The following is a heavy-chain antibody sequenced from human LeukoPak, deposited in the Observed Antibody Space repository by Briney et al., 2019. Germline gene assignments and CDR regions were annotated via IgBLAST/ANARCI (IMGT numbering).Heavy chain of an antibody. CDR2: ISSSGSYI. J-gene: IGHJ4*02. V-gene: IGHV3-21*01. CDR1: GFTFSSYS. CDR3: ARNFDY. Sequence: PGGSLRLSCAASGFTFSSYSMNWVRQAPGKGLEWVSSISSSGSYIYSADSVKGRFTISRDNAKNSLYLQMNSLRAEDTAVYYCARNFDYWGQGTLATVSS.